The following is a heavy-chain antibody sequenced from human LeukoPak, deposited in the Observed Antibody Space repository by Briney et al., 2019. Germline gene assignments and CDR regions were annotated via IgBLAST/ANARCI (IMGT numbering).Heavy chain of an antibody. Sequence: SETLSLTCTVSGGSISSSSYYWGWIRQPPGKGLEWIGSIYYSGSTYYNPSLKSRVTISVDTSKNQFSLKLSSVTAADTAVYYCARSLYGHYFDYWGQGTLVTVSS. V-gene: IGHV4-39*07. CDR3: ARSLYGHYFDY. D-gene: IGHD3-10*01. J-gene: IGHJ4*02. CDR2: IYYSGST. CDR1: GGSISSSSYY.